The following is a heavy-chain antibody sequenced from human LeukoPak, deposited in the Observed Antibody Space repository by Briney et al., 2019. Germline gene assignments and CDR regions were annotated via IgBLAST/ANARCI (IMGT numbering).Heavy chain of an antibody. CDR2: IGGSVGSM. Sequence: GGSLRLSCVVSGFTFNNYAMNWVRQAPGKGLEWVSNIGGSVGSMFYAASVKGRFAISRDNSKNTLFLQMNNLRVEDTAVYYCAKESRSITYYYDSSGYYEPIWGQGTLVTVSS. D-gene: IGHD3-22*01. CDR3: AKESRSITYYYDSSGYYEPI. J-gene: IGHJ4*02. CDR1: GFTFNNYA. V-gene: IGHV3-23*01.